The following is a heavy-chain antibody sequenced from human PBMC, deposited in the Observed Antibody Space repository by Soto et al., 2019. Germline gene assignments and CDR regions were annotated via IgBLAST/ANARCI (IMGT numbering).Heavy chain of an antibody. J-gene: IGHJ4*02. D-gene: IGHD6-19*01. CDR1: GGSISSHY. Sequence: SETLSLTCTVSGGSISSHYWSWIRQPPGKGLEWIGYIYYSGSTNYNPSLKSRVTISVDTSKNQFSLKLSSVTAADTAVYYCARQGQWLEERNFDYWGQGTLVTVSS. V-gene: IGHV4-59*08. CDR3: ARQGQWLEERNFDY. CDR2: IYYSGST.